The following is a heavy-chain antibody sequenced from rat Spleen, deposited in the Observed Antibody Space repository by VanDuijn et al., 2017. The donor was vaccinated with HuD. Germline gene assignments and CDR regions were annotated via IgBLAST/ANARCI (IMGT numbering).Heavy chain of an antibody. D-gene: IGHD1-9*01. J-gene: IGHJ2*01. Sequence: EVQLVESDGGLVQPGGSLKLSCAASGFTFSDYYMAWVRQAPTKGLEWVATISFDGISTYYRDSVKGRFTISRDNAKSTLSLQMDSLRSEDTATYYCARRHYGYTDYFDYWGQGVMVTVSS. CDR3: ARRHYGYTDYFDY. CDR2: ISFDGIST. V-gene: IGHV5-29*01. CDR1: GFTFSDYY.